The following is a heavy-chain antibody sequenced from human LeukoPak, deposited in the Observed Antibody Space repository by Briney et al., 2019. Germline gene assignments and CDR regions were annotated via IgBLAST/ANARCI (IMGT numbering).Heavy chain of an antibody. CDR2: IAYDGSRA. V-gene: IGHV3-33*01. D-gene: IGHD1-14*01. J-gene: IGHJ4*02. Sequence: GRSLRLSCAGSGFTFGGYGMHWFRQTPGKGLEWVAVIAYDGSRAFYADSVKGRFTISRDNSKNTMSVQMDDLRAEDTAVYYCTRYNNVHFDYWGQGTLVTVST. CDR1: GFTFGGYG. CDR3: TRYNNVHFDY.